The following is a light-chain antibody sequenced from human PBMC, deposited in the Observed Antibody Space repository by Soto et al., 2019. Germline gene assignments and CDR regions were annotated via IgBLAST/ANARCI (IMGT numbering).Light chain of an antibody. Sequence: EIVMTQSPVTLSVSPGERDTLSCRASQNISRSLAWYQQRPGQGPSLLIYGTSTRAGGVPDRFSGSGSGTDFSLTSSRLEPEDFAVYYCQQYGSSPPILTFGGGTKVDIK. CDR1: QNISRS. CDR2: GTS. CDR3: QQYGSSPPILT. V-gene: IGKV3-20*01. J-gene: IGKJ4*01.